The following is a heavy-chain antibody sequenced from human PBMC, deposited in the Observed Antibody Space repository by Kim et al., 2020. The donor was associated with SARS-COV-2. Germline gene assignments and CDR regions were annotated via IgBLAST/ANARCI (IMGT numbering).Heavy chain of an antibody. J-gene: IGHJ6*02. V-gene: IGHV3-7*03. Sequence: GGSLRLSCAASGFTFSSYWMSWVRQAPGKGLEWVANIKQDGSEKYYVDSVKGRFTISRDNAKNSLYLQMNSLRAEDTAVYYCARDSWGGYGDYAPYYYGMDVWGQGTTVTVSS. CDR1: GFTFSSYW. D-gene: IGHD4-17*01. CDR3: ARDSWGGYGDYAPYYYGMDV. CDR2: IKQDGSEK.